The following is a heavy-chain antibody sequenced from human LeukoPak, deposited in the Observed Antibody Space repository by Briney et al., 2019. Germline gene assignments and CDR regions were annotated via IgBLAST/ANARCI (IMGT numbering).Heavy chain of an antibody. Sequence: GASVKVSCKVPGYTLTELSMHWVRQAPGKGLEWMGGFDPEDGETIYAQKFQGRVTMTEDTSTDTAYMELSSLRSEDTAVYYCATSSLARDYFFAFDIWGQGTMVTVSS. V-gene: IGHV1-24*01. CDR2: FDPEDGET. D-gene: IGHD3-10*01. CDR3: ATSSLARDYFFAFDI. CDR1: GYTLTELS. J-gene: IGHJ3*02.